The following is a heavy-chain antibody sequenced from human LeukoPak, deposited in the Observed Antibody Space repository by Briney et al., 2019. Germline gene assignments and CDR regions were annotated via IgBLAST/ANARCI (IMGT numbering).Heavy chain of an antibody. V-gene: IGHV3-21*01. D-gene: IGHD3-22*01. CDR2: ISSSSYI. CDR3: ARDDYYDSSGYPDAFDI. Sequence: GGSLGLSCAASGFTFSSYSMNWVRQAPGKGLEWVSSISSSSYIYYADSVKGRFTISRDNAKNSLYLQMNSLRAEDTAVYYCARDDYYDSSGYPDAFDIWGQGTMVTVSS. CDR1: GFTFSSYS. J-gene: IGHJ3*02.